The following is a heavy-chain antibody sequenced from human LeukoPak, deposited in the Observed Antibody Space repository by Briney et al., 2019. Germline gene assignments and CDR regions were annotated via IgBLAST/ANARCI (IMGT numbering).Heavy chain of an antibody. Sequence: SETLSLTCTVSGGSISSGGYYWSWIRQPPGKGLEWIGEINHSGSTNYNPSLKSRVTISVDTSKNQFSLKLSSVTAADTAVYYCARVTGGKRGDYWGQGTLVTVSS. V-gene: IGHV4-39*07. J-gene: IGHJ4*02. CDR1: GGSISSGGYY. CDR3: ARVTGGKRGDY. CDR2: INHSGST. D-gene: IGHD3-16*01.